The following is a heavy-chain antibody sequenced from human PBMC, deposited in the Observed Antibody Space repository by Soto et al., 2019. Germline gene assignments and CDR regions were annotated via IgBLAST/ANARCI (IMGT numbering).Heavy chain of an antibody. CDR1: DYTFTSYG. Sequence: QVQLVQSGAEVKKPGASVKVSCKASDYTFTSYGISWVRQAPGQGLEGMGWISAYNGNTKYSQKFQGRVTMTTDTSTSTAYMELRSLRYEDTGVYYCASDLDVDRIDYWGQGTLVTVPS. CDR2: ISAYNGNT. V-gene: IGHV1-18*01. J-gene: IGHJ4*02. CDR3: ASDLDVDRIDY. D-gene: IGHD5-12*01.